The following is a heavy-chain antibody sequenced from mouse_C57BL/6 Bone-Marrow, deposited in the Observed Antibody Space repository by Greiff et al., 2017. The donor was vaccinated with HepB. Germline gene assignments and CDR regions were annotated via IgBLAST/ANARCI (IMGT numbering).Heavy chain of an antibody. V-gene: IGHV14-4*01. D-gene: IGHD1-1*01. CDR3: TTHYGRDYAMDY. Sequence: EVKLMESGAELVRPGASVKLSCTASGFNIKDDYMHWVKQRPEQGLEWIGWIDPENGDTEYASKFQGKATITAATSSNTAYLQLSSLTSEDTAVYYCTTHYGRDYAMDYWGQGTSVTVSS. CDR1: GFNIKDDY. CDR2: IDPENGDT. J-gene: IGHJ4*01.